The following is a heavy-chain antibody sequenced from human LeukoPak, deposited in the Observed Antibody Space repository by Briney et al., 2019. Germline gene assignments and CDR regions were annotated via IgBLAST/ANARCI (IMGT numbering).Heavy chain of an antibody. V-gene: IGHV1-2*02. J-gene: IGHJ4*02. CDR2: INPNSGGT. CDR1: GYTFTGYY. Sequence: ASVKVSCKASGYTFTGYYMHWVRQAPGQGLEWMGWINPNSGGTNYAQKFQGRVTMTRNTSISTAYMELSSLRSEDTAVYYCARGPRRWNPLEGLYSSSWYYFDYWGQGTLVTVSS. CDR3: ARGPRRWNPLEGLYSSSWYYFDY. D-gene: IGHD6-13*01.